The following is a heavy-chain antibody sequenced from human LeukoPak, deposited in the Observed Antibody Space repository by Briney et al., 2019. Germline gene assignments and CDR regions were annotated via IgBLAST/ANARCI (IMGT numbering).Heavy chain of an antibody. CDR2: ISYDGSNK. V-gene: IGHV3-30-3*01. CDR1: GFTFSSYA. Sequence: PGGSLRLSCAASGFTFSSYAMHWVRQAPGKGLEWVAVISYDGSNKYYADSVKGRFTISRDNAKNSLYLQMNSLRAEDTAVYYCARDRGYCSGGSCYSAGGGHYGMDVWGQGTTVTVSS. J-gene: IGHJ6*02. CDR3: ARDRGYCSGGSCYSAGGGHYGMDV. D-gene: IGHD2-15*01.